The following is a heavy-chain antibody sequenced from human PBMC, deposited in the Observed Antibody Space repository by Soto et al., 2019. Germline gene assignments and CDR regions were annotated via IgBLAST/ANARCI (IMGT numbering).Heavy chain of an antibody. V-gene: IGHV4-34*01. CDR2: INHSGST. D-gene: IGHD2-15*01. Sequence: SETLSLTCAVYAGSFSGYYWSWIRQPPGKGLEWIGEINHSGSTNYNPSLKSRVTISVDTSKNQFSLKLSSVTAADTAVYYCARGEGSRLYYFDYWGQGTLVTVSS. J-gene: IGHJ4*02. CDR3: ARGEGSRLYYFDY. CDR1: AGSFSGYY.